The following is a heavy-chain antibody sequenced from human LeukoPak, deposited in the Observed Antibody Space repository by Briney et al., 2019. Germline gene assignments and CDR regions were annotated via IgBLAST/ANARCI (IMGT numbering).Heavy chain of an antibody. J-gene: IGHJ4*02. V-gene: IGHV3-11*01. CDR2: ITSSGDVI. D-gene: IGHD5-12*01. CDR3: ASDIVATSGDF. CDR1: GFTFSDYY. Sequence: GGSLRLSCAASGFTFSDYYMSWIRQAPGKGLEWVAYITSSGDVIYYADSVKGRFTISRDNAKNALFLRMSSLRVEDTATYYCASDIVATSGDFWGQGTLVSVSS.